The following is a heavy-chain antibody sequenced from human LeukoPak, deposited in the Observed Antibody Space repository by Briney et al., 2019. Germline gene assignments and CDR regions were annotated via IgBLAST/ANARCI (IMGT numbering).Heavy chain of an antibody. CDR3: AIPDSVAAAAPVDY. V-gene: IGHV1-2*02. Sequence: GASVKVSCKASGCTFTGYYMHWVRQAPGQGLEWMGWINPNSGGTNYAQKFQGRVTMTRDTSISTAYMELSRLRSDDTAVYHCAIPDSVAAAAPVDYWGQGTLVTVSS. D-gene: IGHD6-13*01. CDR2: INPNSGGT. CDR1: GCTFTGYY. J-gene: IGHJ4*02.